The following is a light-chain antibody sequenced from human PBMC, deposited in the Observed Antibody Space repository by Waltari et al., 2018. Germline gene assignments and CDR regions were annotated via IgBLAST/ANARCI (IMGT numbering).Light chain of an antibody. CDR2: KAS. CDR1: QGISSW. CDR3: QQYNSYSWT. Sequence: DIQMTQSPSTLSASVGDRVTITCRASQGISSWLAWYQQKPGKAPKLLIYKASSLESGVPSRFSGSGSGTECTLTISSLQPDDFATYYCQQYNSYSWTFGQGTKVEIK. J-gene: IGKJ1*01. V-gene: IGKV1-5*03.